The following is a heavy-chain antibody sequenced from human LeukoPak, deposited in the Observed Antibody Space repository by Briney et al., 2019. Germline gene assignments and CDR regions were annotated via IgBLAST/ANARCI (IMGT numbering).Heavy chain of an antibody. J-gene: IGHJ3*02. CDR3: ARLGNYDSSYGDAFDI. V-gene: IGHV4-59*08. CDR2: IYYSGST. Sequence: PSETLSLTCTVSGGSISSYYWSWIRQPPGKGLEWIGYIYYSGSTNYNPSLKSRVTISVDTSKNQFSLKLSSVTAADTAVYYCARLGNYDSSYGDAFDIWGQGTMVTVSS. D-gene: IGHD3-22*01. CDR1: GGSISSYY.